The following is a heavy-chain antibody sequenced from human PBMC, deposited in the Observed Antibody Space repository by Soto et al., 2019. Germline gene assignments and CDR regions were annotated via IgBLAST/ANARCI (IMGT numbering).Heavy chain of an antibody. Sequence: QVQLVQSGAEVKKPGASVKISCKASGYTFTRYTMNWVRQAPGQRLEWMGWINPDNGNTKSSQKFQDRVIITRDTSASTAYMDLSSLRSDDTAVYYCARCIATGQLDPWGQGTLVTVSS. D-gene: IGHD2-15*01. V-gene: IGHV1-3*01. J-gene: IGHJ5*02. CDR2: INPDNGNT. CDR3: ARCIATGQLDP. CDR1: GYTFTRYT.